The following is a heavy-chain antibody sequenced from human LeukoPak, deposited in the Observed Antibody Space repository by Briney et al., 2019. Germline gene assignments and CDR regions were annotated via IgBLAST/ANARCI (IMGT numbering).Heavy chain of an antibody. CDR2: IHGDGRT. J-gene: IGHJ4*02. CDR3: GKADIYYNPIPY. V-gene: IGHV4-4*02. CDR1: GVLISRSEW. D-gene: IGHD3-10*01. Sequence: PSEPLSLTCTVSGVLISRSEWWIWVRPPPGQGPEWIGEIHGDGRTRYNPSLPSRLTMSMDYSKNQFSLSVTSVTAADTAIYYCGKADIYYNPIPYWGPGSLVTVSS.